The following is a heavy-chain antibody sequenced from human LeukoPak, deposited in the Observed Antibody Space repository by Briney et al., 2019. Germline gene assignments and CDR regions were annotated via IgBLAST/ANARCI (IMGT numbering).Heavy chain of an antibody. CDR2: ISSSSSYI. Sequence: GGSLRPSCAASGFTFSSYSMNWVRQAPGKGLEWVSSISSSSSYIYYADSVKGRFTISRDNAKNSLYLQMNSLRAEDTAVYYCAMGVDSSSWSFDYWGQGTLVTVSS. CDR1: GFTFSSYS. D-gene: IGHD6-13*01. J-gene: IGHJ4*02. CDR3: AMGVDSSSWSFDY. V-gene: IGHV3-21*01.